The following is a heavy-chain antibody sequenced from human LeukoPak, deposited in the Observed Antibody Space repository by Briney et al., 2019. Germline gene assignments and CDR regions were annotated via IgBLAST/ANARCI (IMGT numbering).Heavy chain of an antibody. V-gene: IGHV3-21*01. J-gene: IGHJ4*02. CDR1: GFTFSSYS. Sequence: PGGSLRLSCAASGFTFSSYSMNWVRQAPGKGLEWVSSISSSSSYIYYADSVKGRFTISRDNAKNSLYLQMNSLRAEDTAVYYCARQKQIKMNPLGYRGQGTLVTVSS. CDR2: ISSSSSYI. CDR3: ARQKQIKMNPLGY. D-gene: IGHD1-14*01.